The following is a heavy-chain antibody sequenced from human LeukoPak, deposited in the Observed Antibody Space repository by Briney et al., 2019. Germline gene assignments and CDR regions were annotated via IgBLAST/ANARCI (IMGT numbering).Heavy chain of an antibody. CDR3: ARGDSSSWNAFDI. V-gene: IGHV1-2*02. D-gene: IGHD6-13*01. J-gene: IGHJ3*02. CDR1: GYTFTGYY. Sequence: GASVKVSCKASGYTFTGYYMHWVRQAPGQGLEWMGWINPNSGGTNYAQKFQDRVTMTRDTSISTAYMELSRLRSDDTAVYYCARGDSSSWNAFDIWGQGTMVTVSS. CDR2: INPNSGGT.